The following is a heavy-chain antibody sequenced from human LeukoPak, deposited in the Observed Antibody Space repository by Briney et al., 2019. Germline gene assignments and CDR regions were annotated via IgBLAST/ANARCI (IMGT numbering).Heavy chain of an antibody. D-gene: IGHD4-11*01. J-gene: IGHJ4*02. V-gene: IGHV1-69*04. Sequence: GASVKVSCKASGGTFSSYAISWVRQAPGQGLEWMGRIIPILGIANYAQKFQGRVTITADKSTSTAYMELSSLRSEDTAVYYCTRALFDYNHHDLWGQGALVTVSS. CDR1: GGTFSSYA. CDR2: IIPILGIA. CDR3: TRALFDYNHHDL.